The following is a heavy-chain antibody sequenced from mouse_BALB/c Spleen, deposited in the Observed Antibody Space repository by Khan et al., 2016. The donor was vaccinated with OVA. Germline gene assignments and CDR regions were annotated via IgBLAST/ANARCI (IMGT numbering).Heavy chain of an antibody. CDR3: ARGGYGRWAG. CDR2: INPGSGGT. CDR1: GYSFTDYL. Sequence: QVQLQQSGAELVRPGTSVKVSCKASGYSFTDYLIDWVNQRPGQGLEWIGVINPGSGGTNYNEKFTGKATLTADKSSSTAYMQLSSLRSDDSAVYLCARGGYGRWAGWGQGTLVTVSP. D-gene: IGHD2-1*01. V-gene: IGHV1-54*01. J-gene: IGHJ3*01.